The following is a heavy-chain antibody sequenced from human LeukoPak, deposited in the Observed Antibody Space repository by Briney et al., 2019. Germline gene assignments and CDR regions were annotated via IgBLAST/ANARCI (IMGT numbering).Heavy chain of an antibody. D-gene: IGHD6-19*01. CDR3: AKDWEAVSGTPTAIDY. V-gene: IGHV3-23*01. CDR2: ISGTNGNT. CDR1: GFTFSRYA. J-gene: IGHJ4*02. Sequence: GGSLRLSCGASGFTFSRYAMSWVRQAPGKGLEWVSGISGTNGNTYYADSVKGRFTISRDSSKNTVYLQMNSLRAEDTALYYCAKDWEAVSGTPTAIDYWGRGTLVTVSS.